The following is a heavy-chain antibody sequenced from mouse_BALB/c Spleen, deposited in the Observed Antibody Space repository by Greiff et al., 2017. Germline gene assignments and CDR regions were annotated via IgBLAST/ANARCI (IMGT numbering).Heavy chain of an antibody. V-gene: IGHV5-4*02. J-gene: IGHJ4*01. CDR2: ISDGGSYT. D-gene: IGHD1-1*01. CDR1: GFTFSDYY. Sequence: EVQGVESGGGLVKPGGSLKLSCAASGFTFSDYYMYWVRQTPEKRLEWVATISDGGSYTYYPDSVKGRFTISRDNAKNNLYLQMSSLKSEDTAMYYCARDPNYYGSSSYAMDYWGQGTSVTVSS. CDR3: ARDPNYYGSSSYAMDY.